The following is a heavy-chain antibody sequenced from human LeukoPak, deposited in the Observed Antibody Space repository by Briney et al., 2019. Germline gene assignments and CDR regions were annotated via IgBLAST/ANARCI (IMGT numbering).Heavy chain of an antibody. CDR2: MSYSGST. D-gene: IGHD1-26*01. CDR1: GGSISDYY. CDR3: AREEMPGKFDY. V-gene: IGHV4-59*12. Sequence: SETLSLTCTVSGGSISDYYWNWIRQPPGKGLEWIGYMSYSGSTNYNPSLNSRVSISVDTSKNQFSLGLTSVTAADTAIYFCAREEMPGKFDYWGQGILVTVSS. J-gene: IGHJ4*02.